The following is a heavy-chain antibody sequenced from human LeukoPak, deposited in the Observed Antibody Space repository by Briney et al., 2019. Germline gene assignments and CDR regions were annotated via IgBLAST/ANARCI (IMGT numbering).Heavy chain of an antibody. CDR3: ARAGIAAAGTLNWFDP. CDR2: ISSSSSYI. CDR1: GFTFSSYS. Sequence: PGGSLRLSCAASGFTFSSYSMNWVRQAPGKGLEWVSSISSSSSYIYYADSVKGRFTISRDNAKNSLYLQMNSLRAEDTAAYYCARAGIAAAGTLNWFDPWGQGTLVTVSS. V-gene: IGHV3-21*01. J-gene: IGHJ5*02. D-gene: IGHD6-13*01.